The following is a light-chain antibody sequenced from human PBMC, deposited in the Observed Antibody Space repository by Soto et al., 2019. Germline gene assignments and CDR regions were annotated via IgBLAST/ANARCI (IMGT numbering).Light chain of an antibody. V-gene: IGKV2-28*01. J-gene: IGKJ1*01. CDR2: LGY. CDR1: RSLLKANGYTY. Sequence: DIVMTQSPLSLTVTPGEPASISCGSSRSLLKANGYTYFHWFLQKPGQSPQLLIYLGYTRAPGVPYRFSGTGSGTHFTLEISRVEADDVGVYYCMQTLESRTFGQGTKLEIK. CDR3: MQTLESRT.